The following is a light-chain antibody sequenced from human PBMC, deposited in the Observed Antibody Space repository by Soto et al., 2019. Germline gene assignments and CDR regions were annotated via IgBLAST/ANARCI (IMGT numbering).Light chain of an antibody. V-gene: IGKV3-20*01. CDR1: QSVSSAN. CDR2: GAS. J-gene: IGKJ1*01. Sequence: EIVLTQSPGTLSLSPGERATLSCRASQSVSSANFAWYQHKPGQAPRLLIYGASNRAAGIPDRFSGSGSGTDFTLTINRLEPEDSAAYYCHQYNTVPWTFGQGTKVDIK. CDR3: HQYNTVPWT.